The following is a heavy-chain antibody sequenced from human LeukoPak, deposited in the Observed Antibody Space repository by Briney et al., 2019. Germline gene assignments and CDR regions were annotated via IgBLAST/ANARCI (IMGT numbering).Heavy chain of an antibody. CDR1: GFTFDDYA. Sequence: GRSLRLSCAASGFTFDDYAMHWVRQAPGKGLEWVSGISWNSGSIGYADSVKGRFTISRDNAKNSLYLQMNSLGAEDTALYYCAKEVGYSYGYDYWGQGTLVTVSS. D-gene: IGHD5-18*01. V-gene: IGHV3-9*01. CDR3: AKEVGYSYGYDY. CDR2: ISWNSGSI. J-gene: IGHJ4*02.